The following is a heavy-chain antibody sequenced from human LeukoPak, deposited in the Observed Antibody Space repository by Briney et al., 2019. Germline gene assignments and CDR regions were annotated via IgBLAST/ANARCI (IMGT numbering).Heavy chain of an antibody. Sequence: PGGSLRLSCAASGFTFSSYSMNWVRQAPGKGLEWVSSISSSSSYIYYADSVKGRFTISRDNAKNSLYLQMNSLRAEDTAVYYCARDLPYCSGGSCYSDYWGQGTLVTVSS. J-gene: IGHJ4*02. CDR3: ARDLPYCSGGSCYSDY. CDR1: GFTFSSYS. D-gene: IGHD2-15*01. V-gene: IGHV3-21*01. CDR2: ISSSSSYI.